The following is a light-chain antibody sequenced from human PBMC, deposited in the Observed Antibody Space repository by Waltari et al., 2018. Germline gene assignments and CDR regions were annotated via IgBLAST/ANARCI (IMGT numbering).Light chain of an antibody. CDR2: DAP. Sequence: IVMTQSPATLSVSPGETATLSCRANQRITTNLAWFQPKPGQAPRLLIYDAPSRAHGIPDRFSGGGSGTDLTLTISSLQSADFAVYYCLQYSNWYRTFGPGTKVEIK. CDR3: LQYSNWYRT. CDR1: QRITTN. V-gene: IGKV3-15*01. J-gene: IGKJ1*01.